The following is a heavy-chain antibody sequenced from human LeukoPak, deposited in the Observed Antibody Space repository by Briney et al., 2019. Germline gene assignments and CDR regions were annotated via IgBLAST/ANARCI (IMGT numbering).Heavy chain of an antibody. V-gene: IGHV1-69*05. Sequence: SVKVSCKASGGTFSSYAISWVRQAPGQGLEWMGGIIPIFGTANYAQKFQGRVTITMDESTSTAYMELSSLRSEDTAVYYCAGSIWFGEFNAEVVFDYWGQGTLVTVSS. D-gene: IGHD3-10*01. CDR1: GGTFSSYA. CDR3: AGSIWFGEFNAEVVFDY. CDR2: IIPIFGTA. J-gene: IGHJ4*02.